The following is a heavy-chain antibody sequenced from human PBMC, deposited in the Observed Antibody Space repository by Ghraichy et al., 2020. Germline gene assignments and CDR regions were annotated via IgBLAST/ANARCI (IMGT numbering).Heavy chain of an antibody. CDR2: ISGGGGTT. V-gene: IGHV3-23*01. CDR1: GFTFSSYA. CDR3: TKSPGRAPTGKGGVSDY. J-gene: IGHJ4*02. D-gene: IGHD6-13*01. Sequence: GGSLRLSCAASGFTFSSYAMSWVRQAPGEGLEWVSAISGGGGTTYYADSVKGRFTISRDISKNTLYLQMNSLRDEDTAVYYCTKSPGRAPTGKGGVSDYWGQGTLVTVSS.